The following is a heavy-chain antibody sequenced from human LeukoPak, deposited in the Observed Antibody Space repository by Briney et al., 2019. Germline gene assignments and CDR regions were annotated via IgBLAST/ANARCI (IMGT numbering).Heavy chain of an antibody. J-gene: IGHJ4*02. CDR3: ARGSYSNNRD. Sequence: SETLSLTCTVSGGSISSYYWSWIRQPPGKGLEWIGYIYYSGSTNYNPSLKSRVTISVDTSKNQFSLKLSSVTAADTAVYYCARGSYSNNRDWGQGTLVTVSS. CDR2: IYYSGST. D-gene: IGHD6-13*01. CDR1: GGSISSYY. V-gene: IGHV4-59*01.